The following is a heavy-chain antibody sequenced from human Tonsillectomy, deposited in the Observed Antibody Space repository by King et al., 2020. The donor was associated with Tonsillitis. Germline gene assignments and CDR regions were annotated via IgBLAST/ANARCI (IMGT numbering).Heavy chain of an antibody. CDR1: GGSINSGSYS. Sequence: VQLQESGPGLVKPSQTLSLTCTVSGGSINSGSYSWGWIRQPAGRGLEWIGRMYTSGSANYNPSLKNRATLLVDTSKNQFSLKLSSVTAADTAIYYCASRASTDYWGQGVLVTVSS. CDR3: ASRASTDY. V-gene: IGHV4-61*02. J-gene: IGHJ4*02. CDR2: MYTSGSA. D-gene: IGHD2-21*01.